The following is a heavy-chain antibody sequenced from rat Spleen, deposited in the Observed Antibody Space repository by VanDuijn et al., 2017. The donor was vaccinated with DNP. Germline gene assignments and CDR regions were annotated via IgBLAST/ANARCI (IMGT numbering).Heavy chain of an antibody. D-gene: IGHD1-2*01. J-gene: IGHJ4*01. CDR2: IGTSGGSP. Sequence: EVQLVESGGDLVQPGRSLKLSCAASGFTFSKYGMAWVRQAPTKGLEWVASIGTSGGSPYYVDSVKGRFTISRDNAKNTLYLQMNSLRSEDTATYYCAREEQLSLYYAMDAWGQGTSVTVSS. V-gene: IGHV5S13*01. CDR1: GFTFSKYG. CDR3: AREEQLSLYYAMDA.